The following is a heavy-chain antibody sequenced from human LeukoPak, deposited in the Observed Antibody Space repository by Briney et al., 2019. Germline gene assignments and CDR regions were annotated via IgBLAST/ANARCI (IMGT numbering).Heavy chain of an antibody. J-gene: IGHJ4*02. V-gene: IGHV1-69*06. CDR1: GGTFSSYA. Sequence: EASVKVSCKASGGTFSSYAISWVRQAPGQGLEWMGRIITIFGTANYAQKFQGRVTITADKSTSTAYMELSSLRSEDTAVYYCARGHRFGGSGSYFDYWGQGTLVTVSS. CDR2: IITIFGTA. D-gene: IGHD3-10*01. CDR3: ARGHRFGGSGSYFDY.